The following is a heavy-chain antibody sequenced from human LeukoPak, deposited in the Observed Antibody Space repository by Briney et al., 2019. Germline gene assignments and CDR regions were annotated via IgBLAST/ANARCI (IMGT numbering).Heavy chain of an antibody. Sequence: GASVKASCKASGGTFSSYAISWVRQAPGQGLEWMGGIIPIFGTANYAQKFQGRVTITADKSTSTAYMELSSLRSEDTAVYYCARSGYSYGPDNWFDPWGQGTLVTVSS. CDR2: IIPIFGTA. CDR1: GGTFSSYA. V-gene: IGHV1-69*06. CDR3: ARSGYSYGPDNWFDP. D-gene: IGHD5-18*01. J-gene: IGHJ5*02.